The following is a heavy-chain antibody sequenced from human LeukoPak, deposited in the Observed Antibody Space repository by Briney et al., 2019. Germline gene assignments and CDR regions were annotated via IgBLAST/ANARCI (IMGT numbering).Heavy chain of an antibody. D-gene: IGHD2-2*01. CDR2: IFPSTTP. J-gene: IGHJ4*02. CDR3: ASLAGYQNGNFDY. Sequence: PSETLSLTCTVSGGSISSGTYFWSWIRQPAGKGLEWIGSIFPSTTPNYNPSLKSRVTISIDTSKNQFSLSLNSVTAADTAVYYCASLAGYQNGNFDYWGQGTLVTVSS. CDR1: GGSISSGTYF. V-gene: IGHV4-61*02.